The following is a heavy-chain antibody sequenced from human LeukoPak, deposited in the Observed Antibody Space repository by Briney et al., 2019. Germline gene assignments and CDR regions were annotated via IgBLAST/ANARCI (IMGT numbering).Heavy chain of an antibody. J-gene: IGHJ5*02. D-gene: IGHD3-10*01. CDR3: AKALVRGVISWFDP. CDR2: ISGSGGST. V-gene: IGHV3-23*01. Sequence: GGSLRLSCAASGFTFSSYAMSWVRQAPGKGLEWVSAISGSGGSTYYADSVKGRFTIPRDNSKNTLYLQMNSLRAEDTAVYYCAKALVRGVISWFDPWGQGTLVTVSS. CDR1: GFTFSSYA.